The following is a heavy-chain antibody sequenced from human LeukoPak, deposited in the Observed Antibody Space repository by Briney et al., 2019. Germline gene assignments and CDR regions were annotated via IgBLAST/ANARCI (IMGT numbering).Heavy chain of an antibody. CDR3: AKTKGYSYGYYFDY. CDR2: KSYDGFNK. Sequence: GGSLRLSCAASGFTFSSYAMHWVRQSLGKGLEWVAVKSYDGFNKYYADSVKGRFTISRDNSKNTLYLQMNSLRAEDTAVYYCAKTKGYSYGYYFDYWGQGTLVTVSS. D-gene: IGHD5-18*01. V-gene: IGHV3-30*18. CDR1: GFTFSSYA. J-gene: IGHJ4*02.